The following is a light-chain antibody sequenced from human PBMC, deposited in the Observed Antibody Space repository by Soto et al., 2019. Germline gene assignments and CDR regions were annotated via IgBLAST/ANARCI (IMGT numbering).Light chain of an antibody. CDR1: QSVSSN. Sequence: EIVMTQSPATLSVSPGERATLSCRASQSVSSNLAWYQQKPGQAPRLLIYGASSRATGIPDRFSGSGSGTDFTLPIRRLEPEDFAVYYCQQYGSSTYTFGQGTKVDIK. J-gene: IGKJ2*01. CDR2: GAS. CDR3: QQYGSSTYT. V-gene: IGKV3-20*01.